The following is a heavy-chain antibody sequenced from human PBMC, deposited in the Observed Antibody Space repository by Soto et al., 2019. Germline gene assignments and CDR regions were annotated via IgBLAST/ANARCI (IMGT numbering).Heavy chain of an antibody. CDR3: ARGGEWELLYYDYGMDV. D-gene: IGHD1-26*01. J-gene: IGHJ6*02. Sequence: SETLSLTCAVYGGSFSGYYWSWIRQPPGKGLEWIGEINHSGSTNYNPSLKSRVTISVDTSKNQFSLKLSSVTAADTAVYYCARGGEWELLYYDYGMDVWGQGTTVTVSS. V-gene: IGHV4-34*01. CDR2: INHSGST. CDR1: GGSFSGYY.